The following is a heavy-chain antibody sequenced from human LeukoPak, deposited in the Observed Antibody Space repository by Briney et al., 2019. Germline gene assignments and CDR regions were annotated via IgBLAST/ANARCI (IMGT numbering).Heavy chain of an antibody. CDR2: IYSGGST. V-gene: IGHV3-53*04. D-gene: IGHD3-22*01. J-gene: IGHJ4*02. CDR3: ARAPHYYGSSGFHLIYYFDY. Sequence: GGSLRLSCAASGFTVSSNYMSWVRQAPGKGLEWVSVIYSGGSTYYADSVKGRFTISRHNSKNTLYLQMNSLRAEDTAVYYCARAPHYYGSSGFHLIYYFDYWGQGTLVTAAS. CDR1: GFTVSSNY.